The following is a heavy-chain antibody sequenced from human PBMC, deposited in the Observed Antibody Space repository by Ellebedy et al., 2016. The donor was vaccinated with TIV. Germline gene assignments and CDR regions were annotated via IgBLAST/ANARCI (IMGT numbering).Heavy chain of an antibody. V-gene: IGHV7-4-1*02. CDR1: GYTFTSYA. D-gene: IGHD6-13*01. CDR3: ARGATAGSFWYFDL. CDR2: INTNTGNP. Sequence: AASVKVSCKASGYTFTSYAMNWVRQAPGQGLEWMGWINTNTGNPTYAQGFIGRFVFSLDTSFSTAYLRISSLTAEDTAVYYCARGATAGSFWYFDLWGRGTLVTVSS. J-gene: IGHJ2*01.